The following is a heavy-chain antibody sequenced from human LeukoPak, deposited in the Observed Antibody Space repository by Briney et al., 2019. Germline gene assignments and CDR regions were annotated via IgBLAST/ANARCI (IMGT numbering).Heavy chain of an antibody. V-gene: IGHV3-21*01. CDR3: ARVGYCSSTSCLRDAFDI. CDR1: GFTFSSYS. CDR2: ISSSSSYI. Sequence: GGSLRLSCAASGFTFSSYSMNWVRQAPGEGLEWVSSISSSSSYIYYADSVKGRFTISRDNAKNSLYLQMNSLRAEDTAVYYCARVGYCSSTSCLRDAFDIWGQGTMVTVSS. D-gene: IGHD2-2*01. J-gene: IGHJ3*02.